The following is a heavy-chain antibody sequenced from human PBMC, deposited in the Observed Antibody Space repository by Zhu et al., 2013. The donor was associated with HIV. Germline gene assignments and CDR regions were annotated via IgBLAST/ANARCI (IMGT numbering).Heavy chain of an antibody. D-gene: IGHD1-7*01. J-gene: IGHJ4*02. Sequence: QVQLVQSGAEVKKPGASVKVSCKASGYSFTSYYMHWVRQAPGQGLEWMGIINPGGGSTSYAQNFQGRVTMTRDTSTSTVYMELSSLRSEDTAVYYCARDSINLYNWNYAVDYFDYWGQGTLVTVSS. CDR3: ARDSINLYNWNYAVDYFDY. V-gene: IGHV1-46*01. CDR1: GYSFTSYY. CDR2: INPGGGST.